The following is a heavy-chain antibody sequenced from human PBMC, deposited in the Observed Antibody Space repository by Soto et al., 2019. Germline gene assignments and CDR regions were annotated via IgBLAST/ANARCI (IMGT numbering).Heavy chain of an antibody. CDR1: GFTFGDYT. CDR2: ITWDGINI. Sequence: EVQLVESGGGVVQPGGSLRLSCTASGFTFGDYTMHWVRQAPGKGLEWVSLITWDGINIEYADSVRGRFTISRDNSKNSLYLQMNGLRHEYTAFYYCAKEGIAWHWGQGTLVTVSS. V-gene: IGHV3-43*01. CDR3: AKEGIAWH. D-gene: IGHD6-13*01. J-gene: IGHJ4*02.